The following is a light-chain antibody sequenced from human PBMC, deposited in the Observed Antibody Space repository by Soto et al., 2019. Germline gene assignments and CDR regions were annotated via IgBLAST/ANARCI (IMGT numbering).Light chain of an antibody. J-gene: IGLJ2*01. V-gene: IGLV1-47*01. Sequence: QSVLTQSPSASGTPGQRVTISCSGSRSNIGRNFVYWYQQVPGTAPRLLIQRNNERPSGVPDRFSAFKAGKSASLAITGLQVEDEADYYCQSYDSGLSGSVVFGGGTKVTVL. CDR3: QSYDSGLSGSVV. CDR2: RNN. CDR1: RSNIGRNF.